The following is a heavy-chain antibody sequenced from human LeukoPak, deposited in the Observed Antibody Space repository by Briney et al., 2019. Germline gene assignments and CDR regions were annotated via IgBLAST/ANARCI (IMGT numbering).Heavy chain of an antibody. Sequence: GGSLRLSCGASGFTFSNYNMNWVRQAPGEGLEWVSSINSRSTYIFYADSVMGRFTISRDNAKNSLFLQMNSLSAEDTAVYYCARDETNGFDSWGQGTLVSVFS. J-gene: IGHJ5*01. CDR3: ARDETNGFDS. V-gene: IGHV3-21*01. CDR1: GFTFSNYN. CDR2: INSRSTYI. D-gene: IGHD1-14*01.